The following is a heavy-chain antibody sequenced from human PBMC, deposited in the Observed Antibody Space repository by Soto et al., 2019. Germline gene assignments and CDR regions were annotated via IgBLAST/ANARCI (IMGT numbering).Heavy chain of an antibody. CDR1: GGSISSSSYY. Sequence: QLQLQESGPGLVKPSETLSLTCTVSGGSISSSSYYWGWIRQPPGKGLEWIGTIYYSGSTYYNPSLKSRVTISLHTSKNQFSLRLTSVTAADTAMYYCARVFDYWGQGTLVTVSS. CDR3: ARVFDY. V-gene: IGHV4-39*01. J-gene: IGHJ4*02. CDR2: IYYSGST.